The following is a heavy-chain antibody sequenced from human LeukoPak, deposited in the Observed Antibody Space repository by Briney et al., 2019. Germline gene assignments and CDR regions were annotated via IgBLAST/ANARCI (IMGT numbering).Heavy chain of an antibody. D-gene: IGHD2-2*01. CDR3: ARDLRYCSSTSCYTHDY. V-gene: IGHV3-7*01. CDR2: IKEDGSDI. J-gene: IGHJ4*02. CDR1: GFTFSSYW. Sequence: PGGSLRLSCAASGFTFSSYWMGWVRQAPGKGLEWVADIKEDGSDIYSVDSVKGRFTISRDNAKNSLYLQMNSLRAEDTAVYYCARDLRYCSSTSCYTHDYWGQGTLVTVSS.